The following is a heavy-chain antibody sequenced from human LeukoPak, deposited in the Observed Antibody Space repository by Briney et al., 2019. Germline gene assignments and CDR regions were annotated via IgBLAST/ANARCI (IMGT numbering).Heavy chain of an antibody. J-gene: IGHJ4*02. CDR1: GFTFSSYA. Sequence: GRSLRLSCAASGFTFSSYAMHWVRQAPGKGLEWVAVIPYDGSNKYYADSVKGRFTISRDNSKNTLYLQMNSLRAEDTAVYYCARPHASSGWTFDYWGQGTLVTVSS. CDR3: ARPHASSGWTFDY. D-gene: IGHD6-19*01. V-gene: IGHV3-30-3*01. CDR2: IPYDGSNK.